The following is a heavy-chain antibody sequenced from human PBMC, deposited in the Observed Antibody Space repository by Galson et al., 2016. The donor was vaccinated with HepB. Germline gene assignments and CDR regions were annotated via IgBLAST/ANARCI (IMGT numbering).Heavy chain of an antibody. V-gene: IGHV4-34*01. D-gene: IGHD4-17*01. CDR1: GGSFSGYY. CDR3: ARGDNPDYGDYASAYYYMDV. Sequence: ETLSLTCAVYGGSFSGYYWSWIRQPPGKGLEWIGYIYYTGSTYYNPSLKSRVTISVDTSKNQFSLKLSSVTAADTAVYYCARGDNPDYGDYASAYYYMDVWGKGTTVTVSS. CDR2: IYYTGST. J-gene: IGHJ6*03.